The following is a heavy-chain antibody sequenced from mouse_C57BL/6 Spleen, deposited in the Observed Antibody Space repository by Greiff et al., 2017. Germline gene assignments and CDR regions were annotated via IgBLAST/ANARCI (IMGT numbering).Heavy chain of an antibody. J-gene: IGHJ2*01. D-gene: IGHD1-1*01. V-gene: IGHV1-55*01. Sequence: QVQLQQPGAELVKPGASVKMSCKASGYTFTSYWITWVKQRPGQGLEWIGDIYPGSGSTNYNEKFKSKATLTVDTSSSTAYMQLSSLTTDDSAVYYCAREITAVVDYWGQGTTLTVSS. CDR3: AREITAVVDY. CDR1: GYTFTSYW. CDR2: IYPGSGST.